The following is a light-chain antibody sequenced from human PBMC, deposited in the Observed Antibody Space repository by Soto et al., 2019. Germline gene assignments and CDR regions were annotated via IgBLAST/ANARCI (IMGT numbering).Light chain of an antibody. Sequence: QSVLTQPPSASGTPGQRVTISCSGSSSNIGSNTVNWYQQLPGTAPKLLIYNNNQRPSGVPDRFSGSKSGTSASLAISVLQSEDEAYYYCAAWDDSLNGLVFGTGTKVTVL. J-gene: IGLJ1*01. CDR2: NNN. V-gene: IGLV1-44*01. CDR1: SSNIGSNT. CDR3: AAWDDSLNGLV.